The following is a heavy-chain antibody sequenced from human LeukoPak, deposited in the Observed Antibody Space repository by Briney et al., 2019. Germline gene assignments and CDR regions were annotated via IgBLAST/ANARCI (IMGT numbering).Heavy chain of an antibody. J-gene: IGHJ6*03. CDR1: GGSISSSTYY. V-gene: IGHV4-39*07. CDR3: ARNYNRFYYYMDV. Sequence: SETLSPTCTLSGGSISSSTYYWGWIRQPPGRGLEWIGSISYSGSTYYNPSLKSRVTISVDTSKNQFSLRLSSVTTADTAVYYCARNYNRFYYYMDVWGKGTTVTVSS. D-gene: IGHD5-24*01. CDR2: ISYSGST.